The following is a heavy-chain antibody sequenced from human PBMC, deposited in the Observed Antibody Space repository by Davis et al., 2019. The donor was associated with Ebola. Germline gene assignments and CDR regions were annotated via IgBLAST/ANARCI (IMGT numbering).Heavy chain of an antibody. CDR1: GYSFTSYW. D-gene: IGHD2-2*01. Sequence: GESLKISCKGSGYSFTSYWIGWVRQMPGKGLEWMGIIYPGDSDTRYSPSFQGQVTISADKSISTAYLQWSSLKASDTAMYYCARLGRYQLLSSWFDPWGQGTLVTVSS. J-gene: IGHJ5*02. CDR3: ARLGRYQLLSSWFDP. V-gene: IGHV5-51*01. CDR2: IYPGDSDT.